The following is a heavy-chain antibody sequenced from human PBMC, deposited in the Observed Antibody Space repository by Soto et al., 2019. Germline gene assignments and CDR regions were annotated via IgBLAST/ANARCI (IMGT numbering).Heavy chain of an antibody. D-gene: IGHD3-16*01. CDR1: GFKFSNYA. Sequence: GGSLRLSCAASGFKFSNYAMSWVRQAPGKGLEWVSLISATGGGTYYADSVKGRFTISRDNSHNTLYLQVHSLTAEDTAVYYCAKARRAGGNSAFYFDFWGQGAQVTVSS. J-gene: IGHJ4*02. CDR3: AKARRAGGNSAFYFDF. CDR2: ISATGGGT. V-gene: IGHV3-23*01.